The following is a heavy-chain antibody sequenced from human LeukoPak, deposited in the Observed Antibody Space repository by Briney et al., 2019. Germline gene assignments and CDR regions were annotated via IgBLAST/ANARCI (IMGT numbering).Heavy chain of an antibody. CDR2: MNPNSGNT. J-gene: IGHJ5*02. CDR3: ARGLGRPAAHTPNWFDP. CDR1: GYTFTSYD. D-gene: IGHD2-2*01. V-gene: IGHV1-8*03. Sequence: ASVKVSCKASGYTFTSYDINWVRQATGQGLEWMGWMNPNSGNTGYAQKFQGRVTITRNTSISTAYMELSSLRSEDTAVYYCARGLGRPAAHTPNWFDPWGQGTLVTVSS.